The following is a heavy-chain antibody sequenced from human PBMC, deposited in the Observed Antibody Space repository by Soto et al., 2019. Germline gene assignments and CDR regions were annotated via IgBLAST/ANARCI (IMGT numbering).Heavy chain of an antibody. D-gene: IGHD1-1*01. CDR3: AREVEEAGRLDY. V-gene: IGHV4-59*01. J-gene: IGHJ4*02. CDR1: GGSISSYY. CDR2: IYYSGST. Sequence: PSETLSLTCTVSGGSISSYYWSWIRQPPGKGLEWIGYIYYSGSTNYNPSLKSRVTISVDTSKNQFSLKLSSVTAADTAVYYCAREVEEAGRLDYWGQGTLVTVSS.